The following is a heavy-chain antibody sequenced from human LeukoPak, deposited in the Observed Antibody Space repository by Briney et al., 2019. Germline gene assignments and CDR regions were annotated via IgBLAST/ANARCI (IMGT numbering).Heavy chain of an antibody. CDR3: AREWFGELI. CDR2: ISGSGDNT. D-gene: IGHD3-10*01. CDR1: GFTFSSYA. J-gene: IGHJ4*02. V-gene: IGHV3-23*01. Sequence: PGGSLRLSCAASGFTFSSYAMSWVRQAPGKGLEWVSGISGSGDNTYYADSVKGRFTISRDNAKNSLYLQMNSLRADDTAVYYCAREWFGELIWGQGTLVTVSS.